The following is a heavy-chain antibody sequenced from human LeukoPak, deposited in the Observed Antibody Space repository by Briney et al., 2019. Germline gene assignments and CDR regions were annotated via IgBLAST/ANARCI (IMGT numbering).Heavy chain of an antibody. CDR1: PGSISGYY. J-gene: IGHJ5*02. Sequence: SQTLSLTCTVSPGSISGYYWSWLRQPGGKGLEWIGRINTSGYTNYNPSLKSRVSMSVDTSKNQFSLKLTSVTAADTAVYYCARERDTVNWFDPWGQGTLVTVSS. CDR2: INTSGYT. CDR3: ARERDTVNWFDP. D-gene: IGHD4-17*01. V-gene: IGHV4-4*07.